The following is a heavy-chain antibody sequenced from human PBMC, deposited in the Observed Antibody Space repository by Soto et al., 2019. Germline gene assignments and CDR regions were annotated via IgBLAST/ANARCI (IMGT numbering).Heavy chain of an antibody. CDR3: ARSLVNGTYEAFDI. Sequence: GESLKISCKGSGYNFNRYWIGWVRQMPGKGLEWKGVIYPGESDTRYSPSLQGQVTISADKSSSAAYLQWSSLQASDTFTYYCARSLVNGTYEAFDIWGQGTMVTVSS. V-gene: IGHV5-51*01. D-gene: IGHD6-13*01. CDR2: IYPGESDT. CDR1: GYNFNRYW. J-gene: IGHJ3*02.